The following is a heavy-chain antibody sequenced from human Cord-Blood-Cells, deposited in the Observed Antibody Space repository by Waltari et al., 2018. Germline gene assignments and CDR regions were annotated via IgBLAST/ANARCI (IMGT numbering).Heavy chain of an antibody. CDR2: IIPILGIA. Sequence: QVQLVQSGAEVQKPGSSVQVSCKASGGPFSSYSISWVRQAPGQGLEWMGGIIPILGIANYAQKFQGRVTITADKSTSTAYMELSSLRSEDTAVYYCARDLTGDDAFDIWGQGTMVTVSS. CDR1: GGPFSSYS. D-gene: IGHD7-27*01. J-gene: IGHJ3*02. CDR3: ARDLTGDDAFDI. V-gene: IGHV1-69*10.